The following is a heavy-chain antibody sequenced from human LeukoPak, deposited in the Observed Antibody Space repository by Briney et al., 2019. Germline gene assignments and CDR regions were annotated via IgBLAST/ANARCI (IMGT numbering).Heavy chain of an antibody. Sequence: SGGSLRLSCAASGFTFSSYAMSWVRQAPGKGLEWVSAISGSGGSTYYADSVKGRFTISSDNSKNTLYLQMNSLRAEDTAVYYCAKSGGSRSWYYWGQGTLVTVSS. CDR3: AKSGGSRSWYY. CDR1: GFTFSSYA. V-gene: IGHV3-23*01. CDR2: ISGSGGST. D-gene: IGHD6-13*01. J-gene: IGHJ4*02.